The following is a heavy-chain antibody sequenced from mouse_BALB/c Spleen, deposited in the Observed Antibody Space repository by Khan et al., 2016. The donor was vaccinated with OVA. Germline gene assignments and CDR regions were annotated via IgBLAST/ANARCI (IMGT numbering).Heavy chain of an antibody. CDR3: ARGCSRAMDY. CDR2: IYTYTGEP. CDR1: GYTFTNYG. J-gene: IGHJ4*01. D-gene: IGHD1-1*01. V-gene: IGHV9-3-1*01. Sequence: QIQLVQSGPELKKPGETVKISCKASGYTFTNYGMNWVKRAPGKGLKWMGWIYTYTGEPTYADDFKGRFAFSLESSASTAYLQINNLTNEDTATYFCARGCSRAMDYWGQGTSVTVSS.